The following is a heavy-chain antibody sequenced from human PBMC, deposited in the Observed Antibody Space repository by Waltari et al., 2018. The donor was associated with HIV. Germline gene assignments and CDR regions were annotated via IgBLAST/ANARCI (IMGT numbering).Heavy chain of an antibody. CDR3: ARVPLKQVVEDAFDI. D-gene: IGHD2-15*01. CDR1: GYSISSGYY. Sequence: QVQLQESGPGLVKPSETLSLTCAVSGYSISSGYYWGWLRQPPGKGLEWIGSIYHSGSTYYNPSLKSRVTISVDTSKNQFSLKLSSVTAADTAVYYCARVPLKQVVEDAFDIWGQGTMVTVSS. CDR2: IYHSGST. J-gene: IGHJ3*02. V-gene: IGHV4-38-2*01.